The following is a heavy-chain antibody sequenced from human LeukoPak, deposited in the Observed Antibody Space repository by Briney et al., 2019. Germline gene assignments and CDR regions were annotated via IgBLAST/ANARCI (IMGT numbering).Heavy chain of an antibody. CDR2: IRCDGSNK. Sequence: PGGSLRLSCAASGFTFSSYGMHWVRQAPGKGLEWVAFIRCDGSNKYYADSVKGRLTISRDNSKNTLYLQMNSLRAEDTAVYYCAKVSSAAAAKRGYYYYYMDVWGKGTTVTISS. J-gene: IGHJ6*03. CDR1: GFTFSSYG. D-gene: IGHD6-13*01. V-gene: IGHV3-30*02. CDR3: AKVSSAAAAKRGYYYYYMDV.